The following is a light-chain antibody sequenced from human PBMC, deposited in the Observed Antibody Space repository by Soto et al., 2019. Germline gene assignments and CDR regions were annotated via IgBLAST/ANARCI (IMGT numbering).Light chain of an antibody. CDR2: AAS. CDR1: QTLSINS. V-gene: IGKV3-20*01. J-gene: IGKJ3*01. Sequence: EIVLTQSPDTLSLSPGERAKLFCRASQTLSINSLAWYQQKPGQAPRLLIYAASTRHTGIPDRFNGSGSGTDFALTINRLEPEDFAVYFCQQYDGAPLTFGPGTKVDIK. CDR3: QQYDGAPLT.